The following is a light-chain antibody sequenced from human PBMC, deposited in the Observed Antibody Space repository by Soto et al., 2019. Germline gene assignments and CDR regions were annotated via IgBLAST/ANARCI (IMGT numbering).Light chain of an antibody. V-gene: IGLV1-40*01. CDR1: GSNLGAGYD. J-gene: IGLJ1*01. CDR2: GNR. Sequence: QSVLTQPPSVSGAPGQRVTISCTGSGSNLGAGYDVHWYQLLPGTAPKLLIYGNRNRPSGVPDRFSGSKSGTSASLAITGLQAEDEADYYCKSYDNSLGVCYVFGTGTKVTVL. CDR3: KSYDNSLGVCYV.